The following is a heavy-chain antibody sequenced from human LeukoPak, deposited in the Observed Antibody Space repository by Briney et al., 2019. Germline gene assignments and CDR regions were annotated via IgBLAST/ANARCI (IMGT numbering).Heavy chain of an antibody. CDR2: ISSSGSTI. CDR3: ARERYCSGGSCYPPDAFDI. D-gene: IGHD2-15*01. CDR1: GFTFRDYY. J-gene: IGHJ3*02. V-gene: IGHV3-11*01. Sequence: GGSLRLSCAASGFTFRDYYMSWIRQAPGKGLEWVSYISSSGSTIYYADSVKGRFTISRDNAKNSLYLQMNSLRAEDTAVYYCARERYCSGGSCYPPDAFDIWGQGIMVTVSS.